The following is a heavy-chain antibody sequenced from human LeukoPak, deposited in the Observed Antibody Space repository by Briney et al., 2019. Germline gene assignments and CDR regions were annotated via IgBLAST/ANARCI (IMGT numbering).Heavy chain of an antibody. V-gene: IGHV1-69*04. Sequence: GASVKVSCKASGGTFSSYAISWVRQAPGQGLEWMGRIIPILGIANYAQKFQGRVTITADKSTSTAYMELSSLRSEDTAVYYCARGRGLEMATTQDFWKSLIFDYWGQGTLVTVSS. CDR3: ARGRGLEMATTQDFWKSLIFDY. J-gene: IGHJ4*02. D-gene: IGHD5-24*01. CDR1: GGTFSSYA. CDR2: IIPILGIA.